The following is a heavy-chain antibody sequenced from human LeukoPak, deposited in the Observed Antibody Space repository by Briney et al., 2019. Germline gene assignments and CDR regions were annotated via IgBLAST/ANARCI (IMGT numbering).Heavy chain of an antibody. Sequence: GGSLRLSCAASGFTFRNNWMTWVRQAPGKGLEWVAHIKEDGSAQNYIDSVKGRFTISRDNAKNSLYLQMNSLRAEDTAVYYCARDTDGMDVWGQGTTVTVSS. CDR3: ARDTDGMDV. CDR2: IKEDGSAQ. J-gene: IGHJ6*02. CDR1: GFTFRNNW. V-gene: IGHV3-7*01.